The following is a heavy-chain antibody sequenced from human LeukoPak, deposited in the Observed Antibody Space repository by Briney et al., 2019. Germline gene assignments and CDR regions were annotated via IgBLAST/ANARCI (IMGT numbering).Heavy chain of an antibody. J-gene: IGHJ6*03. CDR1: GGSISSYY. Sequence: SETLSLTCTVSGGSISSYYWSWIRQPPGKGLEWVGYIYYSGGTNYNPSLKSRVTISVDTSKNQFSLKLSSVTAADTAVYYCAREGYSYAHYYYYMDVWGKGTTVTVSS. CDR2: IYYSGGT. V-gene: IGHV4-59*01. CDR3: AREGYSYAHYYYYMDV. D-gene: IGHD5-18*01.